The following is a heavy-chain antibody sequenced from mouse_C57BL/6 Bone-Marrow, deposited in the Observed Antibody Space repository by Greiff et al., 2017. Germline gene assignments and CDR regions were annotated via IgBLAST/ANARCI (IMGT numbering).Heavy chain of an antibody. Sequence: EVKVEESGGGLVKPGGSLKLSCAASGFTFSSYTMSWVRQTPEKRLEWVATISGGGGNTYYPDSVKGRFTISRDNAKNTLYLQMSSLRSEDTALYYCARPYGSYAMDYWGQGTSVTVSS. CDR1: GFTFSSYT. CDR3: ARPYGSYAMDY. V-gene: IGHV5-9*01. J-gene: IGHJ4*01. D-gene: IGHD1-1*01. CDR2: ISGGGGNT.